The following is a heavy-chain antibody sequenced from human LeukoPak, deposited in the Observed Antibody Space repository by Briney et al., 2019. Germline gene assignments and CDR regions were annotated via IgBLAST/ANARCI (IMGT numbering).Heavy chain of an antibody. Sequence: TGGSLRLSCAASGFTFSSYEMNWVRQAPGKGLEWVSYISSSGSTIYYADSVKGRFTISRDNAKNSLYLQMNSLRAEDTAVYYCATSFYGDDVYWGQGTLVTVSS. D-gene: IGHD4-17*01. CDR2: ISSSGSTI. CDR1: GFTFSSYE. J-gene: IGHJ4*02. V-gene: IGHV3-48*03. CDR3: ATSFYGDDVY.